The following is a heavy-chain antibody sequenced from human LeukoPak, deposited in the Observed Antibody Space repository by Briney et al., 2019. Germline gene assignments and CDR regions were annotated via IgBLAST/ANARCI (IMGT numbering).Heavy chain of an antibody. J-gene: IGHJ4*02. Sequence: EASVTVSCKTSGYTFTDYYIHWMRQAPGQGLEWMGWINSNSGGTSYAQKFQGRVTLTRDTPTRTAFMELNRLTSDDTAVYYCARTSIAARRADFDYWGQGTVVTVSS. D-gene: IGHD6-6*01. V-gene: IGHV1-2*02. CDR2: INSNSGGT. CDR1: GYTFTDYY. CDR3: ARTSIAARRADFDY.